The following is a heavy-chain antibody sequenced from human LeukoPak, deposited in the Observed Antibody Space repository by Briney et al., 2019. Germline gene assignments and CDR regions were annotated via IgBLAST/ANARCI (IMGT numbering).Heavy chain of an antibody. V-gene: IGHV5-10-1*01. Sequence: GESLKISCQGSGYRFTNYWIGWVRQMSGKGLEWMGIVDPTDPDVAYSPSFQGHVTMSADTSIRTVYLHWSSLEASDTAVYYCAIRARYRSSFPLDFWGQGTLVTVSS. J-gene: IGHJ4*02. CDR1: GYRFTNYW. CDR3: AIRARYRSSFPLDF. D-gene: IGHD6-13*01. CDR2: VDPTDPDV.